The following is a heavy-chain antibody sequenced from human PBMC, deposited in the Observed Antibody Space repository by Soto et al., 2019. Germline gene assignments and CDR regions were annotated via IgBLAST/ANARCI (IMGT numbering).Heavy chain of an antibody. V-gene: IGHV3-30*18. D-gene: IGHD1-26*01. CDR2: ISYDGSNK. J-gene: IGHJ3*02. CDR3: AKGGVGAFDI. CDR1: GFTFSSYG. Sequence: QVQLVESGGGVVQPGRSLRLSCAASGFTFSSYGMHWVRQAPGKGLEWVAVISYDGSNKYYADSVKGRFTISRDNSKNTLYLQMNSLRAEDTAVYYCAKGGVGAFDIWGQGTMVTVSS.